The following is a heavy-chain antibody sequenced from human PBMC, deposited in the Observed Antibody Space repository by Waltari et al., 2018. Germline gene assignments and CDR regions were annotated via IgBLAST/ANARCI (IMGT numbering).Heavy chain of an antibody. J-gene: IGHJ4*02. CDR3: AREMALDSHAYDF. D-gene: IGHD2-8*01. CDR2: ISSDGSGK. Sequence: QVQLVESGGGVVQPGRSLRLSCTASGFTFSRHAMYWVRQAPGEGLQCVAVISSDGSGKYYADSVKGRFTVSRDNSMNIVSLHIDSLRVDDTAVYYCAREMALDSHAYDFWGQGTLVTVSS. V-gene: IGHV3-30-3*01. CDR1: GFTFSRHA.